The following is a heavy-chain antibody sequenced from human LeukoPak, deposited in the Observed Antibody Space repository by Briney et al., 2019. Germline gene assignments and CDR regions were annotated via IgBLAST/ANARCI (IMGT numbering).Heavy chain of an antibody. D-gene: IGHD5-24*01. CDR3: ARDERWLQTGASDI. CDR1: GGPVSRYY. V-gene: IGHV4-59*02. J-gene: IGHJ3*02. CDR2: INYSGST. Sequence: SETLSLTCTVSGGPVSRYYWSWIRQPPGKGLEWIGYINYSGSTNNDPSLKGRVTISVDTSRNQFSLKLRSVTAADTAVYYCARDERWLQTGASDIWGQGTMVIVSS.